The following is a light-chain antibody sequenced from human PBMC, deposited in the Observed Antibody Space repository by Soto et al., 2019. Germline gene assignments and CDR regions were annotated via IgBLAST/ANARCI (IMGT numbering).Light chain of an antibody. CDR1: RSLSSDY. Sequence: IVLMQSPDTLSLSPGERATLSCRASRSLSSDYLAWYQQKPGQAPRLLFYHASRRATGTPDRFSVSGSGTDFTLTISRLEPGDFAVYYCQQYDSYPLTFGGGTRVEIK. CDR2: HAS. CDR3: QQYDSYPLT. J-gene: IGKJ4*01. V-gene: IGKV3-20*01.